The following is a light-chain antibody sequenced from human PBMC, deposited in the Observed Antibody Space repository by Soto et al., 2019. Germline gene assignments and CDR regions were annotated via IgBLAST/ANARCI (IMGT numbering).Light chain of an antibody. Sequence: QSVLTQPPSVSGAPGQRVTISCTGSSSNIGAGYDVDWYQQLPGTAPKLLIYGNSNRPSGVPDRFSGSKSGTSASLAITGLQAEDEADYYCQSYDSSLSGFYVFGTGTKVTVL. CDR3: QSYDSSLSGFYV. CDR1: SSNIGAGYD. CDR2: GNS. V-gene: IGLV1-40*01. J-gene: IGLJ1*01.